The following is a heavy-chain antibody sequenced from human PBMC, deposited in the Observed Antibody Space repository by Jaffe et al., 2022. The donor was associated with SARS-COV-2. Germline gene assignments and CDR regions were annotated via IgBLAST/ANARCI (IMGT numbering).Heavy chain of an antibody. Sequence: EVQLVESGGGLAQPGRSLRLSCAASGFSFDAYAMHWVRQVSGKGLEWVSSISWNSGSIAYADSVKGRFTISRDNAKNFLYLQMNSLRAEDTALYYCAKGESLRMWGIVDSGAGDYYYGMDVWGQGTTVTVS. CDR2: ISWNSGSI. D-gene: IGHD4-17*01. V-gene: IGHV3-9*01. CDR3: AKGESLRMWGIVDSGAGDYYYGMDV. J-gene: IGHJ6*02. CDR1: GFSFDAYA.